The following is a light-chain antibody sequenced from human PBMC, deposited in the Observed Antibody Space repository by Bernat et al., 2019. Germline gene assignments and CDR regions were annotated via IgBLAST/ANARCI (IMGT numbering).Light chain of an antibody. CDR2: GNS. Sequence: QSVLTHPPSVSGAPGQRVTISCTGSSSNIGAGYDVHWYQQLPGTAPKLLIYGNSNRPSGVPDLFSGSKSGTSASLAITGLQAEDEAYYYCQSYDSSLSGSVFGGGTKLTVL. J-gene: IGLJ2*01. CDR1: SSNIGAGYD. V-gene: IGLV1-40*01. CDR3: QSYDSSLSGSV.